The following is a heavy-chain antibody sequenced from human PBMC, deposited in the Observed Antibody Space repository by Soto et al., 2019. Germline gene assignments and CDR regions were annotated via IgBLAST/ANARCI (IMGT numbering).Heavy chain of an antibody. V-gene: IGHV1-3*01. Sequence: GASVKVSCKASGYTFTSYAMHWVRQAPGQRLEWMGWINAGNGNTKYSQKFQGRVTITRDTSASTAYMELSSLRSEDTAVYYCAREGDDSLYYYGMDVWGQGTTVTVSS. D-gene: IGHD1-1*01. CDR2: INAGNGNT. CDR3: AREGDDSLYYYGMDV. CDR1: GYTFTSYA. J-gene: IGHJ6*02.